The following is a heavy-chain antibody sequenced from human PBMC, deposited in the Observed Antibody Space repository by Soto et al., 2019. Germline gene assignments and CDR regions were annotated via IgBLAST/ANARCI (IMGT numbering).Heavy chain of an antibody. Sequence: ASVKVSCKASGYTFTSYAMHWVRQAPGQRLEWMGWINVGNGNTRYSQKFQGRLTLTRDTPGNTAYLELNSLISEDTAVYYCATPQAYDACLDSWGQGTLLTVSS. V-gene: IGHV1-3*01. CDR3: ATPQAYDACLDS. CDR1: GYTFTSYA. CDR2: INVGNGNT. D-gene: IGHD3-22*01. J-gene: IGHJ4*02.